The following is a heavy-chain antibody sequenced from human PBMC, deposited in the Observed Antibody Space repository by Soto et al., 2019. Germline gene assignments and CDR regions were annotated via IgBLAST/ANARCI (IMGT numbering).Heavy chain of an antibody. CDR3: ARGGRGFEFDY. D-gene: IGHD5-12*01. CDR1: GFTFSSYA. V-gene: IGHV3-64*01. J-gene: IGHJ4*02. CDR2: ISSNGGST. Sequence: EVQLVESGGGLVQPGGSLRLSSAASGFTFSSYAMHWVRQAPGKGLEYVSAISSNGGSTDYANSVKGRLTISRDNSKNTLYLQMGSLRAEDMAVYFCARGGRGFEFDYWGQGTLVTVSS.